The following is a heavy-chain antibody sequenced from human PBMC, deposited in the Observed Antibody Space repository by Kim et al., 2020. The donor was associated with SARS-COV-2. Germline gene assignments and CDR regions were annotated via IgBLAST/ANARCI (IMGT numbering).Heavy chain of an antibody. Sequence: DSVKGRFTISRDNAKNSLFLQMSSLRAEDTAVYYCARATTYSGSSSTFDYWGQGTLVTVSS. CDR3: ARATTYSGSSSTFDY. D-gene: IGHD1-26*01. V-gene: IGHV3-48*03. J-gene: IGHJ4*02.